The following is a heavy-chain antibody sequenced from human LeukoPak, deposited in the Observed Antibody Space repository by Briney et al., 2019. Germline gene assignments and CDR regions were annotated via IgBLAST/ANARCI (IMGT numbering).Heavy chain of an antibody. CDR2: IIPIFGTA. CDR3: ARRGDWFDP. CDR1: GDTFSSYA. Sequence: EASVKVSCKASGDTFSSYAISWVRQAPGQGLEWMGGIIPIFGTANYAQKFQGRVTITADKSTSTAYVELSSLRSEDTAVYYCARRGDWFDPWGQGTLVTVSS. V-gene: IGHV1-69*06. D-gene: IGHD3-16*01. J-gene: IGHJ5*02.